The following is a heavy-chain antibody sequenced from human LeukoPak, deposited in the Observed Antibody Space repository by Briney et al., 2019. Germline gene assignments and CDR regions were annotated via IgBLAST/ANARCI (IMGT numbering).Heavy chain of an antibody. D-gene: IGHD3-10*01. CDR2: IDHTGTT. CDR1: DDSITIYY. CDR3: ARDDRAKRIITMVRGAFYYMDV. J-gene: IGHJ6*03. V-gene: IGHV4-59*12. Sequence: SETLSLTCSVSDDSITIYYWTWIRQPPGKGLEWIGYIDHTGTTNYNPSLNSRVTISRDTSKNHFSLQLSSVTAADTAVYYCARDDRAKRIITMVRGAFYYMDVWGKGTTVTVSS.